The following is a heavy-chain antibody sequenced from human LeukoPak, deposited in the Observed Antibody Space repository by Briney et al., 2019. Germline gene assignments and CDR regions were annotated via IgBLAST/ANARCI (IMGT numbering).Heavy chain of an antibody. Sequence: ASVKVSCKASGGTFSSYAISWVRQALGQGLEWMGRIIPILGIANYAQKFQGRVTITADKSTSTAYMELSSLRSEDTAVYYCARGGAVAGNLDYWGQGTLVTVSS. CDR1: GGTFSSYA. CDR2: IIPILGIA. CDR3: ARGGAVAGNLDY. J-gene: IGHJ4*02. D-gene: IGHD6-19*01. V-gene: IGHV1-69*04.